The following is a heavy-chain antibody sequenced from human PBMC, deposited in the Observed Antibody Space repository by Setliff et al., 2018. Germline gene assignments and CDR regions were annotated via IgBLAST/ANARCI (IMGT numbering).Heavy chain of an antibody. CDR2: ISTYNGKT. J-gene: IGHJ4*01. CDR3: ARQAGLRGYYGSNSLYYFDF. V-gene: IGHV1-18*01. CDR1: GYTFTSYG. D-gene: IGHD3-10*01. Sequence: GASVKVSCKASGYTFTSYGFSWVRQAPGQGLEWMGWISTYNGKTNYAQKFQGRVTMTTDTSTSTAYMELRSLRSDDTAVYYCARQAGLRGYYGSNSLYYFDFWGRGTLVTVSS.